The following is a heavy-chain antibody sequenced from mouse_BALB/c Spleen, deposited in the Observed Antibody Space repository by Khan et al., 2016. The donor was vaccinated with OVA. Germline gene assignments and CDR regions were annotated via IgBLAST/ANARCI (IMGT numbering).Heavy chain of an antibody. J-gene: IGHJ1*01. V-gene: IGHV3-5*02. D-gene: IGHD1-1*01. CDR2: IYYSGTI. CDR1: GISITTRNYR. Sequence: EVKLLESGPGLVKPSQTVSLTCTVTGISITTRNYRWSWIRQFPGNKLEWIGYIYYSGTITYNPSLTSRATITRDTSKNQFFLKMNSLAAEDTATYYCARDEYYGYWYFDVWGAGTTVTVSS. CDR3: ARDEYYGYWYFDV.